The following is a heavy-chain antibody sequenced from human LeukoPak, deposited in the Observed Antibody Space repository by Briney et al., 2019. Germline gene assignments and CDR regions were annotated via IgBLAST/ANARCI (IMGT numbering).Heavy chain of an antibody. CDR2: IYHSGST. CDR3: ALKAYGGNSAGEYYYGMDV. CDR1: GYSISSGYY. D-gene: IGHD4-23*01. J-gene: IGHJ6*02. V-gene: IGHV4-38-2*02. Sequence: PSETLSLTCTVSGYSISSGYYWGWIRQPPGKGLEWIGSIYHSGSTYYNPSLKSRVTISVDTSKNQFSLKLSSVTAADTAVYYCALKAYGGNSAGEYYYGMDVWGQGTTVTVSS.